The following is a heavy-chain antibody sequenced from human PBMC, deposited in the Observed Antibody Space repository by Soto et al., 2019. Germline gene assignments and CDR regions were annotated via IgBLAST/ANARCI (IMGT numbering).Heavy chain of an antibody. Sequence: QVQLQESGPGLVKPSGTLSLTCAVFGGSISSANWWSWVRQPPGKGLEWIGEIFHSGTTNYNPSLKSRVTISVDKSNNPFSLKLSSVSAADTAVYCCVRHDPGFSDIWHGGYWGQGTLVTVSP. V-gene: IGHV4-4*01. CDR1: GGSISSANW. CDR3: VRHDPGFSDIWHGGY. D-gene: IGHD1-1*01. CDR2: IFHSGTT. J-gene: IGHJ4*02.